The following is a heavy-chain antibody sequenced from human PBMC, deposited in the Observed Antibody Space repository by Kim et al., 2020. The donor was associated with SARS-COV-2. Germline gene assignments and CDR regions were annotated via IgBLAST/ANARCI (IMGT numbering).Heavy chain of an antibody. CDR3: VKGRIADYYYYGMDV. CDR2: ISSNGGST. CDR1: GFTFSSYA. J-gene: IGHJ6*02. V-gene: IGHV3-64D*09. D-gene: IGHD6-13*01. Sequence: GGSLRLSCSASGFTFSSYAMHWVRQAPGKGLEYVSAISSNGGSTYYADSVKGRFTISRDNSKNTLYLQMSSLRAEDTAVYYCVKGRIADYYYYGMDVWGQGTTVTVSS.